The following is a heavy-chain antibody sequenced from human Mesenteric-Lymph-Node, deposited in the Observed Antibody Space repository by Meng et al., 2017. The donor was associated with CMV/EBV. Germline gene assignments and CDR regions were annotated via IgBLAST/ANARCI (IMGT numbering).Heavy chain of an antibody. CDR1: GYTFTGYY. J-gene: IGHJ4*02. Sequence: ASGYTFTGYYLHWVRQAPGQGLEWMGIINPSGGSTSYAQKFQGRVTMTRDTSTNTVYMELSSLRSEDTAVFYCARDPESYGGNSDSNWGQGTLVTVSS. V-gene: IGHV1-46*01. D-gene: IGHD4-23*01. CDR3: ARDPESYGGNSDSN. CDR2: INPSGGST.